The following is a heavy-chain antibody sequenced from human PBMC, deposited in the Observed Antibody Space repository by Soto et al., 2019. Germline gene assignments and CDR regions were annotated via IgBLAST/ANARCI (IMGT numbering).Heavy chain of an antibody. J-gene: IGHJ4*02. CDR1: GGSIISGGYY. CDR3: ARAYEWARGSYYYDSSGYYYDY. D-gene: IGHD3-22*01. V-gene: IGHV4-31*03. Sequence: LSLTFTVSGGSIISGGYYWSWIRQHPGKGLEWIGYIYYSGSTYYNPSLKSRVTISVDTSKNQFSLKLSSVTAADTAVYYCARAYEWARGSYYYDSSGYYYDYWGQGTLVTVSS. CDR2: IYYSGST.